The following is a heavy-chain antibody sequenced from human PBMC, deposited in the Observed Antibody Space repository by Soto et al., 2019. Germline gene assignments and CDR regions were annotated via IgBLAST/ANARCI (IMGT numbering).Heavy chain of an antibody. D-gene: IGHD5-12*01. V-gene: IGHV1-69*01. Sequence: QVQLVQSGAEVKKPGSSVKVSCKASGGTFNNYPITWVRQAPGEGLEWMGGSIPIFGTANYGQKSQGRVTISVDESTSTAYMELSSLRSEDTAVYYCARGRGYSGDDHYYYFDMDVWGQGTTVTVSS. CDR1: GGTFNNYP. CDR2: SIPIFGTA. J-gene: IGHJ6*02. CDR3: ARGRGYSGDDHYYYFDMDV.